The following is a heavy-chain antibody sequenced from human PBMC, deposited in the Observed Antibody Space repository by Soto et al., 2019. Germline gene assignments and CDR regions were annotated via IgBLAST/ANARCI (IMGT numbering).Heavy chain of an antibody. CDR3: ANLWYSSSWYENFDY. D-gene: IGHD6-13*01. J-gene: IGHJ4*02. Sequence: GGSLRLSCAASGFSFSDAWMTWVRQAPGKGLEWVGHIKSNTDGGTTDYAAPVKGRFTISRDDSKNTLYLQMNSLKTEDTAVYYCANLWYSSSWYENFDYWGQGTLVTVSS. V-gene: IGHV3-15*01. CDR1: GFSFSDAW. CDR2: IKSNTDGGTT.